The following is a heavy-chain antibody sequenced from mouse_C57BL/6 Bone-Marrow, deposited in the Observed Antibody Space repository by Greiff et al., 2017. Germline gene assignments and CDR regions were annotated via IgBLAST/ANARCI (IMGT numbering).Heavy chain of an antibody. Sequence: VKLMESGAELVKPGASVKLSCKASGYTFTEYTIHWVKQRSGQGLEWIGWFYPGSGSIKYNEKFKDKATLTADKSSSTVSMELSRLTSEDSAVYFCARHEEGLRLRGYAMDYWGQGTSVTVSS. V-gene: IGHV1-62-2*01. CDR1: GYTFTEYT. D-gene: IGHD3-2*02. CDR2: FYPGSGSI. CDR3: ARHEEGLRLRGYAMDY. J-gene: IGHJ4*01.